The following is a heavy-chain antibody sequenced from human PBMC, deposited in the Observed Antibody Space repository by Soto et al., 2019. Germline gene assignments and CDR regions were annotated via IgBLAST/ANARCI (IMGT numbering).Heavy chain of an antibody. CDR1: GGSISSGAYY. D-gene: IGHD5-18*01. J-gene: IGHJ4*02. Sequence: QLQESCPGLVKPSQTLSLTCTVSGGSISSGAYYWSWIRQPPGKGLEWIGYTYKSGGTYYNPSLRSRVAMSVDTPKNQFSLRLSSVTAADTAIHYFAREDTAMADYWCQGTLVTVSS. CDR3: AREDTAMADY. V-gene: IGHV4-30-4*01. CDR2: TYKSGGT.